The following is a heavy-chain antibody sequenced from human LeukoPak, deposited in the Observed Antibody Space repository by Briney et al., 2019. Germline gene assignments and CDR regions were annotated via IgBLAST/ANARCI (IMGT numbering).Heavy chain of an antibody. D-gene: IGHD3-10*01. J-gene: IGHJ4*02. CDR3: ATSRDVLLWFGELY. CDR1: GFTFSSYW. V-gene: IGHV3-7*01. Sequence: HPGGSLRLSCAASGFTFSSYWMSWVRQAPGKGLEWVANIKQDGSEKYYVDSVKGRFTISRDNAKNALYLQMNSLRAEDTAVYYCATSRDVLLWFGELYWGQGTLVTVSS. CDR2: IKQDGSEK.